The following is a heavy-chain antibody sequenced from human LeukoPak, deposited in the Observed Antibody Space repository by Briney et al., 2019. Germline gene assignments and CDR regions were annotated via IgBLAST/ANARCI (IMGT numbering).Heavy chain of an antibody. J-gene: IGHJ6*02. D-gene: IGHD2/OR15-2a*01. CDR2: IYYSGST. Sequence: SETLSLTCTVSGGSISSYYWSWIRQPPGKGLEWIGYIYYSGSTNYNPSLKSRVTISVDTSKNQFSLKLSSVTAADTAVYYCARNTYYYGMDVWGQGTTVTVSS. CDR1: GGSISSYY. CDR3: ARNTYYYGMDV. V-gene: IGHV4-59*08.